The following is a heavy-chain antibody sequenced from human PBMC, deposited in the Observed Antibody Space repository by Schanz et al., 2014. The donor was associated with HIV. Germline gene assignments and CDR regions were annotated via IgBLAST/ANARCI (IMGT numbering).Heavy chain of an antibody. V-gene: IGHV3-30-3*01. J-gene: IGHJ4*02. CDR3: ARAGVTDRFDH. CDR2: ISYDGSNK. Sequence: QVQLVESGGGVVQPGRSLRLSCAVSGFTFSNYAMHWVRQAPGKGLEWVAVISYDGSNKYYADSVKGRFTISRDKAKNSLYLQMNSLRDEDTAVYYCARAGVTDRFDHWGQGTLVTVSS. D-gene: IGHD2-21*02. CDR1: GFTFSNYA.